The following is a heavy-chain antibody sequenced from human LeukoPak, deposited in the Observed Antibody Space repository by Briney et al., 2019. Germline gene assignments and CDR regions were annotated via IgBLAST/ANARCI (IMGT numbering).Heavy chain of an antibody. Sequence: ASVKVSCKASGYTFTSYDINWVRQATGQGLEWMGWMNPNSGNTGLAQKFQGRVTLTRDTSLSTAYMELSNLRSDDTAVYYCARDEVVAAPNYFGMVVWGQGTTVSVSS. CDR2: MNPNSGNT. D-gene: IGHD2-15*01. CDR3: ARDEVVAAPNYFGMVV. J-gene: IGHJ6*02. V-gene: IGHV1-8*01. CDR1: GYTFTSYD.